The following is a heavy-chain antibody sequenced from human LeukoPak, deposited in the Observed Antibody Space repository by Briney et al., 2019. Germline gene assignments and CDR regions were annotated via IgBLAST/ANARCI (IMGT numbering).Heavy chain of an antibody. CDR2: LSGSGATF. V-gene: IGHV3-23*01. CDR1: GITMGSYA. CDR3: AKGFWSGYYHIPPPHFDY. D-gene: IGHD3-3*01. J-gene: IGHJ4*02. Sequence: PAGTSLRLSCVASGITMGSYAMAWVRQAPGKGLEWVSSLSGSGATFHYADSVRGRFTISRDNSKNTLYLQMNSLRAEDTAVYYCAKGFWSGYYHIPPPHFDYWGQGTLVTVSS.